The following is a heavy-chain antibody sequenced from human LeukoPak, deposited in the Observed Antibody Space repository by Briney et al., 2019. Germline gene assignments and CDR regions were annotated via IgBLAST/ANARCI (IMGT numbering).Heavy chain of an antibody. CDR3: ARHTIRITMVRGVIITRDWFDP. V-gene: IGHV4-39*01. CDR1: GGSISSSSYY. Sequence: SETLSLTCTVSGGSISSSSYYWGWIRQPPGKGLEWIGNIYYSGSTYYNPSLKSRVTISVDTSKNQFSLKLSSVTAADTAVYYCARHTIRITMVRGVIITRDWFDPWGQGTLVTVSS. CDR2: IYYSGST. J-gene: IGHJ5*02. D-gene: IGHD3-10*01.